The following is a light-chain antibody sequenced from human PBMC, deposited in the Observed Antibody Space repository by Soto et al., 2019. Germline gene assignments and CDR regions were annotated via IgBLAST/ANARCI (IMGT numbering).Light chain of an antibody. CDR2: DAS. V-gene: IGKV1-5*01. CDR1: QTISGW. CDR3: QQLERYPST. Sequence: DIQMTQSPYTLSASVGDTVTITCRASQTISGWLAWYQQRPGKAPNLLIFDASTLESGVPSRFSGSGSGTTFTLTISSLQSDDFATYYCQQLERYPSTFGGGTKVDIK. J-gene: IGKJ4*01.